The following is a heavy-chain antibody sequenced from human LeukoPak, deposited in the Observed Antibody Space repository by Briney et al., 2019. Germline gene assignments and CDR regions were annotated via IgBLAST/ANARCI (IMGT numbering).Heavy chain of an antibody. J-gene: IGHJ4*02. CDR2: ISSSGSTI. V-gene: IGHV3-48*03. D-gene: IGHD4-23*01. CDR1: GFTFSSYE. Sequence: GGPLRLSCAASGFTFSSYEMNWVRQAPGKGLEWVSYISSSGSTIYYADSVKGRFTISRDNAKNSLYLQMNSLRAEDTAFYYCARFVDFGGFDYWGQETLVTVSS. CDR3: ARFVDFGGFDY.